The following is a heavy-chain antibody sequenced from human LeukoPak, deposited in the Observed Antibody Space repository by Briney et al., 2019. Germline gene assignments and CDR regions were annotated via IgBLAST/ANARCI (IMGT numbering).Heavy chain of an antibody. CDR2: INHSGST. V-gene: IGHV4-34*01. CDR3: ARGVGSRDSSCYYYLMYAFDI. Sequence: SETLSLTCAVYGGSFSGYYWSWIRQPPGNGLEWIGEINHSGSTNYNSSLKSRVTISVDTSKNQCSLKLSSVTAADTAVYYCARGVGSRDSSCYYYLMYAFDIWGQGTMVTGSS. J-gene: IGHJ3*02. D-gene: IGHD3-22*01. CDR1: GGSFSGYY.